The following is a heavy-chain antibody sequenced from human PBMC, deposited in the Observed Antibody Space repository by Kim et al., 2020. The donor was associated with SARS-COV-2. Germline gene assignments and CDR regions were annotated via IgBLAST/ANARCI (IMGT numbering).Heavy chain of an antibody. D-gene: IGHD1-20*01. V-gene: IGHV3-33*01. CDR3: ARDNWNVGNYYYGMDV. CDR2: IWYDGSNK. CDR1: GFTFSSYG. J-gene: IGHJ6*02. Sequence: GRSLRLSCAASGFTFSSYGMHWVRQAPGKGLEWVAVIWYDGSNKYYADSVKGRFTISRDNSKNTLYLQMNSLRAEDTAVYYCARDNWNVGNYYYGMDVWGQGTTVTVSS.